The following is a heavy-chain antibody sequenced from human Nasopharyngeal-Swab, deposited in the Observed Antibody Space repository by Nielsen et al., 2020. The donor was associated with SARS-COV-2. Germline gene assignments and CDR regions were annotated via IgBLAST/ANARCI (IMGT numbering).Heavy chain of an antibody. CDR1: GYTFTGYY. Sequence: ASVKVSCKASGYTFTGYYMHWVRQAPGQGLEWMGRINPNSGGTNYAQKFQGRVTMTRDTSISTAYMELSRLRSDETAVYYCAREGYSYGTDAFDIWGQGTMVTVSS. J-gene: IGHJ3*02. D-gene: IGHD5-18*01. V-gene: IGHV1-2*06. CDR3: AREGYSYGTDAFDI. CDR2: INPNSGGT.